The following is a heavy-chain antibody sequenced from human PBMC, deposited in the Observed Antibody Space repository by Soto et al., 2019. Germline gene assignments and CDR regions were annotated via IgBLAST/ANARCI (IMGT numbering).Heavy chain of an antibody. CDR1: GGSISSGGYS. V-gene: IGHV4-30-2*01. Sequence: PSETLSLTCAVSGGSISSGGYSWSWIRQPPGKGLEWIGYIYHSGSTYYNPSLKSRVTISVDRSKNQFSLKLSSVTAADTAVYYCARGQLAYYYYGMDVWGQGTTVTVSS. D-gene: IGHD6-6*01. J-gene: IGHJ6*02. CDR3: ARGQLAYYYYGMDV. CDR2: IYHSGST.